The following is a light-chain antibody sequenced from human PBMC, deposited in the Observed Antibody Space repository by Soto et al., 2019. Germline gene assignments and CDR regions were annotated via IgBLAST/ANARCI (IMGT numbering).Light chain of an antibody. CDR3: SSYTSSSTLRV. V-gene: IGLV2-14*01. CDR1: SGDVGGYNY. CDR2: EVS. J-gene: IGLJ1*01. Sequence: QSALTQPASVSGAPGQSITSSCTGTSGDVGGYNYVSWYQQHPGKAPKLMIYEVSNRPSGVSNRFSGSKSGNTASLTISGLQAEDEADYYCSSYTSSSTLRVFGTGTKVTVL.